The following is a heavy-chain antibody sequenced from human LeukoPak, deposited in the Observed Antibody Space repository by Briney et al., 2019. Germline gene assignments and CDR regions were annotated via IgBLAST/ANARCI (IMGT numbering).Heavy chain of an antibody. CDR2: ISSTSTST. Sequence: GGSLRLSFAASGFTFTDYYRSWIRQAPGKGLEWPSYISSTSTSTTYADSVKGRFTISRDNATNSLYLQMNSLRAGDTAVYYCARGTVTMVDYWGQGTLVTVSS. CDR1: GFTFTDYY. J-gene: IGHJ4*02. D-gene: IGHD3-10*01. CDR3: ARGTVTMVDY. V-gene: IGHV3-11*06.